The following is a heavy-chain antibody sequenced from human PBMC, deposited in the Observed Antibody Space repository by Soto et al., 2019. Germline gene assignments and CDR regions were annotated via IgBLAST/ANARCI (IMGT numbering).Heavy chain of an antibody. CDR2: IGGSGGST. Sequence: GGSLRLSCAASGFYFSSYAMSWLRQAPGKGLEWVAVIGGSGGSTYYADSVKGRFTISRDNSKNTLYLQMSSLRVEDTAVYYCAKDRLAGNFDYWGQGTQVTVSS. CDR3: AKDRLAGNFDY. V-gene: IGHV3-23*01. CDR1: GFYFSSYA. J-gene: IGHJ4*02.